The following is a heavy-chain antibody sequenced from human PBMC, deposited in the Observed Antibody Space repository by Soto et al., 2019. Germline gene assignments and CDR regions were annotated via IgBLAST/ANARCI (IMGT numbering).Heavy chain of an antibody. V-gene: IGHV4-59*12. CDR3: ARGGRYGEYGIFVY. J-gene: IGHJ4*02. Sequence: SETLSLTCTVSGGSISSYYWSWIRQPPGKGLEWIGYIYYSGSTNYNPSLKSRVTISVDKSKNQFSLKLSSVTAADTAVYYCARGGRYGEYGIFVYWGQGTLVTVSS. CDR2: IYYSGST. D-gene: IGHD4-17*01. CDR1: GGSISSYY.